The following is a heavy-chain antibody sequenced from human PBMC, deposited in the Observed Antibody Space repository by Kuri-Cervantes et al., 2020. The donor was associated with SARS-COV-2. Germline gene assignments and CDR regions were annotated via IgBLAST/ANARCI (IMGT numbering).Heavy chain of an antibody. D-gene: IGHD5-12*01. J-gene: IGHJ3*01. CDR2: SLTKADNYAT. V-gene: IGHV3-73*01. CDR3: TITPPGYRXTWWDAFDF. CDR1: GFIFSGSA. Sequence: GGSLRLSCATSGFIFSGSAIHWVRQAPGGGLEWVGRSLTKADNYATDLPVAMRSRFTFSRDDSQSTAYLQMNSLTIGDTAVYYCTITPPGYRXTWWDAFDFWGPGTSVTVSS.